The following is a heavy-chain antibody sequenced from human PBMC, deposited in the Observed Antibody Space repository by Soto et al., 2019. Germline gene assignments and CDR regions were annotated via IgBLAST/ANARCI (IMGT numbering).Heavy chain of an antibody. J-gene: IGHJ4*02. D-gene: IGHD2-21*02. V-gene: IGHV4-59*01. Sequence: SETLSLTCTVSGGSISRYYWSWIRQPPGKGLKWIGYIYYSGSTNYNPSLKSRVTISVDTSKNQFSLKLSSVTAADTAVYYCARVTRYFYYYWGQGTLVTVSS. CDR2: IYYSGST. CDR3: ARVTRYFYYY. CDR1: GGSISRYY.